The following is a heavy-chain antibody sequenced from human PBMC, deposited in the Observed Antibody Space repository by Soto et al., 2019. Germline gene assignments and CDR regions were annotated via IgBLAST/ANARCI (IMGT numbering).Heavy chain of an antibody. CDR3: ARSRVVTTYFDY. Sequence: QLQLQESGSRLVKPSQTPSLTCAVSGGSISRAGYSWSWIRQSPGKGLEWIGYIYNSGSDFYNPSLKSRLTISVERSKNQLSLQLNTVTAADTAVYYCARSRVVTTYFDYWGQGTLVTVSS. CDR1: GGSISRAGYS. V-gene: IGHV4-30-2*06. D-gene: IGHD2-21*02. CDR2: IYNSGSD. J-gene: IGHJ4*02.